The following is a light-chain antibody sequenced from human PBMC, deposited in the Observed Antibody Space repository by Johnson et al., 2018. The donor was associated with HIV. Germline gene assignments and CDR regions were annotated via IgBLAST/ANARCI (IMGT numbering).Light chain of an antibody. CDR1: SSNIGNNY. V-gene: IGLV1-51*01. CDR2: DNN. Sequence: QAVLTQPPSVSAAPGQKVTISCSGSSSNIGNNYVSWYQQLPGTAPKLLIYDNNKRPSGIPDRFSGSKSGTSATLGITGLQTGDEADYFCGTWDSSLSVLFVTGTKGTDL. J-gene: IGLJ1*01. CDR3: GTWDSSLSVL.